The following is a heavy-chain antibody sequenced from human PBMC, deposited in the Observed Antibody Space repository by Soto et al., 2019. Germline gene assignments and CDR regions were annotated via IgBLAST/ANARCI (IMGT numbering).Heavy chain of an antibody. D-gene: IGHD4-17*01. CDR3: ARPVRGSTVTYFFDY. Sequence: EVQLLESGGDLVQPGGSLRLSCAVSGITFSSYAMNWVRQTPGKGLGWVSVITGSGDSTYYADSVKGRFTISRDNSKNTLYLQMNSLTAEDTAVYYCARPVRGSTVTYFFDYWGQGTLVTVSS. V-gene: IGHV3-23*01. CDR1: GITFSSYA. J-gene: IGHJ4*02. CDR2: ITGSGDST.